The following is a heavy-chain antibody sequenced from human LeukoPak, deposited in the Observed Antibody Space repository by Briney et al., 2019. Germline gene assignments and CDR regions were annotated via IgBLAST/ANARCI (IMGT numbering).Heavy chain of an antibody. J-gene: IGHJ6*02. CDR3: ARGHYYYGLDV. CDR2: MSPSSGNR. V-gene: IGHV1-8*01. CDR1: GYTFTTYD. Sequence: ASVKVSCKASGYTFTTYDINWVRQAPGQGLEWMGWMSPSSGNRGYAQKFQGRVTMTRDTSVSTAYMELSSLRSDDTAVYYCARGHYYYGLDVWGQGTTVTVSS.